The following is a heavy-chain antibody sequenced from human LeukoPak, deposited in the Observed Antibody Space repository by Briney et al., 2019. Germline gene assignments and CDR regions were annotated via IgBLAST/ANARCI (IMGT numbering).Heavy chain of an antibody. CDR2: INRDGTKT. CDR3: ATAAAAADSS. D-gene: IGHD6-13*01. Sequence: GGSLRLSCAASGFTFTSFWMTWVRQSPGKGLEWVANINRDGTKTTYVDSVKGRFTVARDNANNSLFLHMSSLRAEDTAVYYSATAAAAADSSWGQGTLVAVSS. J-gene: IGHJ5*02. CDR1: GFTFTSFW. V-gene: IGHV3-7*01.